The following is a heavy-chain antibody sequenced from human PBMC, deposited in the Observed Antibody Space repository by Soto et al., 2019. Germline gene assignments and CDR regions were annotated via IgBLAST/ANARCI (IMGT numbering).Heavy chain of an antibody. D-gene: IGHD2-15*01. Sequence: GASVKVSCKASGGTFSSYAISWVRQAPGQGLEWMGGIIPIFGTANYAQKFQGRVTITADESTSTAYMELSSLRSEDTAVYYCARASAKVVAATPFYYYGMDVWGQGTTVTVSS. CDR3: ARASAKVVAATPFYYYGMDV. CDR2: IIPIFGTA. J-gene: IGHJ6*02. V-gene: IGHV1-69*13. CDR1: GGTFSSYA.